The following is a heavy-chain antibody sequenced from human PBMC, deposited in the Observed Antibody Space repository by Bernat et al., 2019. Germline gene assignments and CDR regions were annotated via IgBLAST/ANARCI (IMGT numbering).Heavy chain of an antibody. CDR2: IYSSGTT. J-gene: IGHJ5*02. V-gene: IGHV3-66*01. D-gene: IGHD6-19*01. Sequence: EVHLVESWGGLVQPGGSLRLSCAASGFTVSSNYMSWVRQAPGKGLEWVSLIYSSGTTYSADSVKGRFTISRDNSKNTLYLQMNNLRAEDTAVYYCASRKAGTVGWFDPWGQGTLVTVSS. CDR1: GFTVSSNY. CDR3: ASRKAGTVGWFDP.